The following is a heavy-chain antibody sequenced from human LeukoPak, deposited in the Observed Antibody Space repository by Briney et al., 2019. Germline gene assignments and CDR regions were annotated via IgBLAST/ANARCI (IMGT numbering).Heavy chain of an antibody. CDR1: GGSISSSSYY. V-gene: IGHV4-39*07. D-gene: IGHD1-26*01. CDR2: IYYSGST. Sequence: SETLSLTCTVSGGSISSSSYYWGWIRQPPGKGLEWIGSIYYSGSTCYNPSLKSRVTISVDTSKNQFSLKLSSVTAADTAVYYCARGIVGATRPFDYWGQGTLVTVSS. J-gene: IGHJ4*02. CDR3: ARGIVGATRPFDY.